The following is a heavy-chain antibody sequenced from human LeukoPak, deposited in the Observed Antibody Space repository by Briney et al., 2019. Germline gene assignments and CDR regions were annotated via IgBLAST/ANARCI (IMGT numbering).Heavy chain of an antibody. CDR1: GGTFSSYA. J-gene: IGHJ4*02. CDR3: AREGMVAQNYFDY. Sequence: SVKVSCKASGGTFSSYAISWVRQAPGQGLEWMGRIIPIFGTANYAQKFQGRATITTDESTSTAYMELSNLRSEDTAVYYCAREGMVAQNYFDYWGQGTLVTVSS. CDR2: IIPIFGTA. D-gene: IGHD1-26*01. V-gene: IGHV1-69*05.